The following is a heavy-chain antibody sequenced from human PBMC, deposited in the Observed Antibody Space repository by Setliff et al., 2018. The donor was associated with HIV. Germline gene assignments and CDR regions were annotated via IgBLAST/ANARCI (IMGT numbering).Heavy chain of an antibody. CDR2: IKHTGDT. V-gene: IGHV4-34*01. CDR3: ARGGTSGYKSNWFGP. CDR1: GESFKHYY. D-gene: IGHD3-22*01. Sequence: SETLSLTCGVSGESFKHYYWSWIRQPPGKGLEWIGDIKHTGDTNYNSSLESRVTISIDTSKDQFSLKLTSVTVADTAIYYCARGGTSGYKSNWFGPWGQGILVTVSS. J-gene: IGHJ5*02.